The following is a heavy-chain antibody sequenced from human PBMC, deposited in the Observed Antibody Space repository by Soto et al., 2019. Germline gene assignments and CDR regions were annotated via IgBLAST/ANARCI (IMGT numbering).Heavy chain of an antibody. V-gene: IGHV4-39*01. CDR3: ARHGANNGSYSEYFQH. Sequence: QLQLQESGPGLVKPSETLSLTCTVSGDSISSSTYFWGWILQPPGKGREWIGSVDYSGTTYYNTSLRTRATRAVDTSKTQCGLQLSSVAAGDTAGYYRARHGANNGSYSEYFQHWGQGTLVTVSS. D-gene: IGHD1-26*01. CDR2: VDYSGTT. J-gene: IGHJ1*01. CDR1: GDSISSSTYF.